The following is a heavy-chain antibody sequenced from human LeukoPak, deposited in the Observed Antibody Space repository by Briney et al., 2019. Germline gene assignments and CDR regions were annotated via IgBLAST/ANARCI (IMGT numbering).Heavy chain of an antibody. CDR1: GYTFTSYG. D-gene: IGHD4-17*01. CDR3: ARVNPDYGDYYSDY. J-gene: IGHJ4*02. V-gene: IGHV1-18*01. Sequence: ASVKVSCKASGYTFTSYGISWVRQAPGQGLEWMGWISAYNGNTNYAQKLQGRVTMTTDTSTSTAYMELRSLGSDDTAVYYCARVNPDYGDYYSDYWGQGTLVTVSS. CDR2: ISAYNGNT.